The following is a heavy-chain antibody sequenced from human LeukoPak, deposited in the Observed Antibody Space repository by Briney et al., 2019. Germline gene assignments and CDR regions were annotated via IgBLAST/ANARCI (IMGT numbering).Heavy chain of an antibody. D-gene: IGHD3/OR15-3a*01. J-gene: IGHJ4*02. V-gene: IGHV4-34*01. Sequence: NPSETLSLTCAVYGGSFSGYYWSWIRQPPGKGLEWIGEINHSGSTNYNPSLKSRVTISVDTSKNQFSLKLSSVTAADTAVCYCARRDWLKGTARRAFDYWGQGTLVTVSS. CDR2: INHSGST. CDR3: ARRDWLKGTARRAFDY. CDR1: GGSFSGYY.